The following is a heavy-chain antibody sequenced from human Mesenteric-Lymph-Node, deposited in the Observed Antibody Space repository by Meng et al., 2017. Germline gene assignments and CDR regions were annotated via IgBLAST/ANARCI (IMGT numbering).Heavy chain of an antibody. CDR3: ARPGRWELLRGGLDV. CDR1: GFTFGSHW. D-gene: IGHD1-26*01. CDR2: IDRDGSVT. V-gene: IGHV3-74*01. J-gene: IGHJ6*02. Sequence: GESLKISCVASGFTFGSHWMHWVRQAPGKGLEWVSRIDRDGSVTTYADSVNGRFTISRDNAKNTLYLQMNSLRVEDTAVYYCARPGRWELLRGGLDVWGQGTVVTVSS.